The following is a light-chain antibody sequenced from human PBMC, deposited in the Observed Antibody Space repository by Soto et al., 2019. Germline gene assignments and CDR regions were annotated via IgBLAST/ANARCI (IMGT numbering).Light chain of an antibody. V-gene: IGLV2-23*02. J-gene: IGLJ2*01. CDR1: SSDVGSYDL. CDR2: DVG. Sequence: QSALTQPASVSGSPGQSITISCTGTSSDVGSYDLVSWYQQHPGKAPKVMIYDVGERPSGVSNRFSGAKSGNTASLTISGLQAEDEADYYCCSYAGSSTYIFGGGTKLTVL. CDR3: CSYAGSSTYI.